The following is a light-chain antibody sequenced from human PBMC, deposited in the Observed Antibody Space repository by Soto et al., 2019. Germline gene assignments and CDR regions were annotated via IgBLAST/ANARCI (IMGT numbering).Light chain of an antibody. Sequence: DIQMTQSPSTLSASVGDRVTITCRASQSISTWLAWYQQEPGKAPKLLIHKASSLQSGVPSRFSGSGSGTAFTLTISSLHPDDFATYYCQQYNSYSPTFGQGTRVDIK. CDR2: KAS. V-gene: IGKV1-5*03. CDR3: QQYNSYSPT. CDR1: QSISTW. J-gene: IGKJ1*01.